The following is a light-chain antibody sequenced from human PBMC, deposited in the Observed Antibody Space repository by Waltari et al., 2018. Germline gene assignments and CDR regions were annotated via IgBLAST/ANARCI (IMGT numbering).Light chain of an antibody. CDR2: EGS. CDR3: VQTIAFPLT. CDR1: QSVLHSNGNTY. V-gene: IGKV2-40*01. Sequence: DIVMTQTPLSLPITPGEPASISCRSSQSVLHSNGNTYLHWYLQKPCQSPQLLIYEGSNRASGLPDRFSGSGSGTDFTLKISKVEAEDVGVYYCVQTIAFPLTFGGGTKVEIK. J-gene: IGKJ4*01.